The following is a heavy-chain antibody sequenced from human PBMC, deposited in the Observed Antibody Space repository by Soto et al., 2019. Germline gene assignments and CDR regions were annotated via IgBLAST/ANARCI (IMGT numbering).Heavy chain of an antibody. CDR2: IKQDGSEK. CDR1: GFTFSSYW. V-gene: IGHV3-7*05. Sequence: PGGSLRLSCAASGFTFSSYWMSWVRQAPGKGLEWVANIKQDGSEKYYVDSVKGRFTISRDNAKNSLYLQMNSLRAEDTAVYYCARGGAQPPFLRYYYYYYGMDVWGQGTTVTVSS. CDR3: ARGGAQPPFLRYYYYYYGMDV. D-gene: IGHD5-12*01. J-gene: IGHJ6*02.